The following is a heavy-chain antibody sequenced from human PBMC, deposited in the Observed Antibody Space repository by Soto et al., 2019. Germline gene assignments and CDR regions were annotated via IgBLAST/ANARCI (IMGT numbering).Heavy chain of an antibody. V-gene: IGHV3-23*01. CDR3: AKDWRSGTYSVIKPDH. Sequence: GSLRLSCAASGFTFSIYAMTWVRQASGKGLEWVSSISGTGGITYYADSVKGRFTISRDNSKNTLHLQMNSLRAEDTALYYCAKDWRSGTYSVIKPDHWGQGTLVT. CDR2: ISGTGGIT. J-gene: IGHJ4*02. D-gene: IGHD1-26*01. CDR1: GFTFSIYA.